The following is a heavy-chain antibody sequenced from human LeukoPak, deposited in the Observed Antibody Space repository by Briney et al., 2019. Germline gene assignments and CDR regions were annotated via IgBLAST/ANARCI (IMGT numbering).Heavy chain of an antibody. D-gene: IGHD5-24*01. CDR1: GXTLNTYS. CDR3: ARPARGYNGIFDY. J-gene: IGHJ4*02. CDR2: ISSSSSYI. Sequence: GGSLRPSCAASGXTLNTYSMNWVRQAPGKGLEWVSSISSSSSYIYYADSVKGRFTISRDNAKNSLYLQMNSLRADDTAVYYCARPARGYNGIFDYWGQGTLVTVSS. V-gene: IGHV3-21*01.